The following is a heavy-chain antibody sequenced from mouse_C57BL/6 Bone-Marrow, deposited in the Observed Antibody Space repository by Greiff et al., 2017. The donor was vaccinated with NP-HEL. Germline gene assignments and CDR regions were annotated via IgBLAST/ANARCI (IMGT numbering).Heavy chain of an antibody. Sequence: VKLQESGAELARPGASVKLSCKASGYTFTSYGISWVKQRTGQGLEWIGEIYPRSGNTYYNEKFKGKATLTADKSSSTAYMELRSLTSEDSAVYFCARGDGYPFDYWGQGTTLTVSS. CDR2: IYPRSGNT. V-gene: IGHV1-81*01. CDR1: GYTFTSYG. CDR3: ARGDGYPFDY. D-gene: IGHD2-3*01. J-gene: IGHJ2*01.